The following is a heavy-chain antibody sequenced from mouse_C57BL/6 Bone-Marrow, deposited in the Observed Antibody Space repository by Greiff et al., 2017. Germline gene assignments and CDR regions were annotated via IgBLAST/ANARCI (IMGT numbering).Heavy chain of an antibody. Sequence: VQGVESGPELVKPGASVKISCKASGYAFSSSWMNWVKQRPGKGLEWIGRIYPGDGDTNYNGKFKGKATLTADESSSTAYMQLSSLTSEDSAVYFCASITTVVATNYWGQGTTLTVSS. J-gene: IGHJ2*01. CDR3: ASITTVVATNY. CDR1: GYAFSSSW. V-gene: IGHV1-82*01. D-gene: IGHD1-1*01. CDR2: IYPGDGDT.